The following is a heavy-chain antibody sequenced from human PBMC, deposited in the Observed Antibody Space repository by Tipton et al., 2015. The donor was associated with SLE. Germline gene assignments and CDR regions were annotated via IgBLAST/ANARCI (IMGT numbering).Heavy chain of an antibody. D-gene: IGHD4-17*01. Sequence: TLSLTCTVSGGSISFDYWSWFRQSAGRGLEWIWRIYSSGDRDYNPSLRSRVTMSIDASQNRVSLRLKSVSAADTAVYYCARGSDGEYVRYFDVWGPGTLVTVSS. CDR1: GGSISFDY. CDR3: ARGSDGEYVRYFDV. V-gene: IGHV4-4*07. J-gene: IGHJ2*01. CDR2: IYSSGDR.